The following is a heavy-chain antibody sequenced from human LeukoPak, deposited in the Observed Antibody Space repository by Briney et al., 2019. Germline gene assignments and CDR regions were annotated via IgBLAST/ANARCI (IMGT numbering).Heavy chain of an antibody. V-gene: IGHV1-2*02. CDR3: ARDQSAAARPSLPNY. J-gene: IGHJ4*02. CDR2: INPNSGGT. CDR1: GYTFTAYY. D-gene: IGHD6-6*01. Sequence: EASVKVSCKASGYTFTAYYMHWVRQAPGQGLEWMGWINPNSGGTNSAQKFQGRVTMTRDTSISTAYMELSRLRSDDTAVYYCARDQSAAARPSLPNYWGQGTLVTVSS.